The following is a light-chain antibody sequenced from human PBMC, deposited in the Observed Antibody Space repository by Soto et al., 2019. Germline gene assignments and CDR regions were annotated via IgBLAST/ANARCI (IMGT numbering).Light chain of an antibody. J-gene: IGLJ2*01. Sequence: SSELTQPPSVSVSPGQTASITCSGDKLGDKYVCWYQQRPGQSPVLVIYQDRRRPSRIPERFSGSNSGNTATLTISGTQSMDEGDYYCQAWDSSTVVFGGGTKLTVL. CDR1: KLGDKY. CDR2: QDR. CDR3: QAWDSSTVV. V-gene: IGLV3-1*01.